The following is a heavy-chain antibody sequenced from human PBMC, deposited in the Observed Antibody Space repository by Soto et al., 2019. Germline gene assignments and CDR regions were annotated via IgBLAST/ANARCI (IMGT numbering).Heavy chain of an antibody. CDR1: GFTFSNAW. J-gene: IGHJ4*02. D-gene: IGHD5-18*01. V-gene: IGHV3-15*01. CDR3: TTDDPIHTY. Sequence: GSLRLSCAASGFTFSNAWMSWVRQAPGQGLEWVGRIKSYTNGGTTDYAAPVKGRFAISRDDSKNTLYLQVNSLKTEDAGVYYCTTDDPIHTYWGQGTLVTVSS. CDR2: IKSYTNGGTT.